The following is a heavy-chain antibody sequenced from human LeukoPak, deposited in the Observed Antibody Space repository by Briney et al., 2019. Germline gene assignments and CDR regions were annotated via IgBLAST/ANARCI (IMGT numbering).Heavy chain of an antibody. CDR3: ARPSLNSGSYFDY. CDR2: ISSSSNYI. D-gene: IGHD1-26*01. V-gene: IGHV3-21*01. Sequence: GGSLRLSCAASGFSFSSYSMKWVRQAPGKGLEWVSSISSSSNYIYYADSVKGRFTISRDNAKNSLYLQMNSLRAEDTAVYYCARPSLNSGSYFDYWGQGTLVTVSS. CDR1: GFSFSSYS. J-gene: IGHJ4*02.